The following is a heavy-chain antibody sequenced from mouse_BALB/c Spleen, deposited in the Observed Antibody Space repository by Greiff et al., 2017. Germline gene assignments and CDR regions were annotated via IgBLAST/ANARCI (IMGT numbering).Heavy chain of an antibody. CDR2: ILPGSGST. V-gene: IGHV1-9*01. J-gene: IGHJ3*01. Sequence: QVQLQQSGAELMKPGASVKISCKATGYTFSSYWIEWVKQRPGHGLEWIGEILPGSGSTNYNEKFKGKATFTADTSSNTAYMQLSSLTSEDSAVYYCARGGIYDGFAWFAYWGQGTLVTVSA. D-gene: IGHD2-3*01. CDR1: GYTFSSYW. CDR3: ARGGIYDGFAWFAY.